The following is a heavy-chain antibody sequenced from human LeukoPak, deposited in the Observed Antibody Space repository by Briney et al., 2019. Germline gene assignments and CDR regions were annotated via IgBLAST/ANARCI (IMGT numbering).Heavy chain of an antibody. CDR3: TTGYYPNDAFDI. Sequence: ASVKVSCKASGYTFTSYDINWVRQATGQGLEWMGWMNPNSGNTGYAQKFQGRVTMTRDTSTSTVYMELSSLRSEDTAVYYCTTGYYPNDAFDIWGQGTMVTVSS. J-gene: IGHJ3*02. CDR1: GYTFTSYD. CDR2: MNPNSGNT. V-gene: IGHV1-8*01. D-gene: IGHD3-9*01.